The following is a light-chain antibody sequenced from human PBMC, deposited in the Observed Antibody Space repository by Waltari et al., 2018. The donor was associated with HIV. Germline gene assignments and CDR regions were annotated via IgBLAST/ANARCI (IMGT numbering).Light chain of an antibody. J-gene: IGKJ2*01. CDR3: QQYDDGPRGIT. CDR2: EAA. V-gene: IGKV3-15*01. CDR1: QSISAK. Sequence: IVMTQSPPTLSVSPGQSAPLSCRASQSISAKVAWYQQRPGQAPRLLIYEAATRPTGIPARFSGSGSGTEFTLTISSLQSEDFATYFCQQYDDGPRGITFGQGTMLEIK.